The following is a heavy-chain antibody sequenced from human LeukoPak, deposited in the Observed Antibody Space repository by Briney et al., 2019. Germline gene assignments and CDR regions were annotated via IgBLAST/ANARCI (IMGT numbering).Heavy chain of an antibody. CDR2: ISYDGSNK. CDR1: GFTFDDYA. V-gene: IGHV3-30-3*01. Sequence: GGSLRLSCAASGFTFDDYAMHWVRQAPGKGLEWVAVISYDGSNKYYADSVKGRFTISRDNSKNTLYLQMNSLRAEDTAVYYCARDSAHYYYGMDVWGQGTTVTVSS. CDR3: ARDSAHYYYGMDV. J-gene: IGHJ6*02.